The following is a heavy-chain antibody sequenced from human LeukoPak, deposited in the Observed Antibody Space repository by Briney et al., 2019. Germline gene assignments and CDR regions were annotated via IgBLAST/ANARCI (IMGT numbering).Heavy chain of an antibody. CDR3: ARVATGSYHFDY. J-gene: IGHJ4*02. CDR1: GFVVKNNH. Sequence: GGSLRLSCAASGFVVKNNHMGWVRQPPGKGLEWVSLLYSGGDTSYADSVKGRFTISRDNAKNTLYLQMNSLRAEDTAVYYCARVATGSYHFDYWGQGTLATVSS. V-gene: IGHV3-66*01. D-gene: IGHD3-16*01. CDR2: LYSGGDT.